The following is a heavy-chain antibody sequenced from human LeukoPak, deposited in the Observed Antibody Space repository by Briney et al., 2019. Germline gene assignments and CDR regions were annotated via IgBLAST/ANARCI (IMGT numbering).Heavy chain of an antibody. CDR2: IRSTANGYAT. J-gene: IGHJ6*03. CDR1: GFTFSGSA. Sequence: GGSLRLSCAASGFTFSGSALHWVRQASGKGLEWVGRIRSTANGYATAYAASVKGRFTISRDNSKNTLYLQMSGLRAEDTAIYYCARKGGYCSGYNCSFNYYYYMDVWGKGTTVTVSS. V-gene: IGHV3-73*01. CDR3: ARKGGYCSGYNCSFNYYYYMDV. D-gene: IGHD2-15*01.